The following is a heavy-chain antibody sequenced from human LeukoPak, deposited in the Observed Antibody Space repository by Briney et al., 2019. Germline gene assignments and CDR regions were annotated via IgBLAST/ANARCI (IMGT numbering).Heavy chain of an antibody. Sequence: GASVKVSCKASGYTFTSYGSSWVRQAPGQGREGMGWISAYNGKTNYAQKLQGRVTMTTDTSTSTAYMELRSLRSDDTAVYYCAREVGLWFGELLAYDYMDVWGKGATVTVSS. V-gene: IGHV1-18*01. CDR2: ISAYNGKT. J-gene: IGHJ6*03. CDR1: GYTFTSYG. D-gene: IGHD3-10*01. CDR3: AREVGLWFGELLAYDYMDV.